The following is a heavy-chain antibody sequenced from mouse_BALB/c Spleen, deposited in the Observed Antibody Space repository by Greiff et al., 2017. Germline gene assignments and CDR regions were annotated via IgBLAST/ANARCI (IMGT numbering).Heavy chain of an antibody. V-gene: IGHV5-6-3*01. J-gene: IGHJ4*01. CDR2: INSNGGST. CDR3: ARKGDGYYYYYAMDY. CDR1: GFTFSSYG. Sequence: EVNVVESGGGLVQPGGSLKLSCAASGFTFSSYGMSWVRQTPDKRLELVATINSNGGSTYYPDSVKGRFTISRDNAKNTLYLQMSSLKSEDTAMYYCARKGDGYYYYYAMDYWGQGTSVTVSS. D-gene: IGHD2-3*01.